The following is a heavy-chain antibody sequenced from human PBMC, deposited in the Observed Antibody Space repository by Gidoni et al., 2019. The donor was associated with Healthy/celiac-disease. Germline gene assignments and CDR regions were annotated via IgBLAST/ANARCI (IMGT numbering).Heavy chain of an antibody. Sequence: EVQLVESGGGLLQPGGSLRLSCAASGFTFSSYAMSWVRQAPGKGLEWVSAIRGSGGSTYYADSVKGRFTISRDNSKNTLYLQMNSLRAEDTAVYYCAKNLRYSSSSGCGYWGQGTLVTVSS. CDR3: AKNLRYSSSSGCGY. CDR2: IRGSGGST. D-gene: IGHD6-6*01. V-gene: IGHV3-23*04. J-gene: IGHJ4*02. CDR1: GFTFSSYA.